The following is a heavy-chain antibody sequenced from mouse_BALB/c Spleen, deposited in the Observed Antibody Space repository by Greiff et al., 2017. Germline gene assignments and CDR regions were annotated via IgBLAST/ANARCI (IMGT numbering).Heavy chain of an antibody. J-gene: IGHJ3*01. Sequence: QVQLQQPGAELVKPGASVKMSCKASGYTFTSYWMHWVKQRPGQGLEWIGTIDPSDSYTSYNQKFKGKATLTVDTSSSTAYMQLSSLTSEDSAVYYCTRSGRLQIFAYWGQGTLVTVSA. D-gene: IGHD1-2*01. CDR3: TRSGRLQIFAY. V-gene: IGHV1S127*01. CDR1: GYTFTSYW. CDR2: IDPSDSYT.